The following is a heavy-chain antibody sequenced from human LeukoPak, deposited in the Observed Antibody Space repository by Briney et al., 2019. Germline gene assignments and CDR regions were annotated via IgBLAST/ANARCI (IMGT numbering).Heavy chain of an antibody. CDR3: ARAPGFGELSPQWFDP. CDR2: IIPIFGTA. D-gene: IGHD3-10*01. CDR1: GGTFSSYA. V-gene: IGHV1-69*05. Sequence: SVKVSCKASGGTFSSYAISWVRQAPGQGLEWTGGIIPIFGTANYAQKSQGRVTITTDESTSTAYMELSSLRSEDTAVYYCARAPGFGELSPQWFDPWGQGTLVTVSS. J-gene: IGHJ5*02.